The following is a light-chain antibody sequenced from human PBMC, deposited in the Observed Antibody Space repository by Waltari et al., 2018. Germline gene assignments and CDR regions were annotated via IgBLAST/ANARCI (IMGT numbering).Light chain of an antibody. V-gene: IGLV1-40*01. Sequence: QSVLTQPPPVSGAPGPRVTIPCTGSSPTLGAGNQVHWSQQLPGSAPKPLISANTNRPAGVPDRFSGSKSGTSASLAITGLQAEDEGDYYCQSFDNSLSVPYVFGTGTKVTVL. CDR2: ANT. CDR1: SPTLGAGNQ. CDR3: QSFDNSLSVPYV. J-gene: IGLJ1*01.